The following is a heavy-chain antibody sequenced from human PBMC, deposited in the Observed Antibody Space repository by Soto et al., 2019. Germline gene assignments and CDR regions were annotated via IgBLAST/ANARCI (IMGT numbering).Heavy chain of an antibody. CDR1: GFTFSSYA. CDR2: ISGSGGST. Sequence: GGSLRLSCAASGFTFSSYAMSWVRQAPGKGLEWVSAISGSGGSTYYADSVKGRFTISRDNSKNTLYLQMNSLRAEDTAVYYCAKEMPGCSGGSCYSGAFDIWGQGTMVTVSS. D-gene: IGHD2-15*01. CDR3: AKEMPGCSGGSCYSGAFDI. J-gene: IGHJ3*02. V-gene: IGHV3-23*01.